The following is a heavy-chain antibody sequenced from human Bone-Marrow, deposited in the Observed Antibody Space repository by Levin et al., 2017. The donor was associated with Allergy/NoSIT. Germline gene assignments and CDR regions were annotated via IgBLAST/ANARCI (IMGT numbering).Heavy chain of an antibody. D-gene: IGHD5-18*01. CDR1: GFTFSSYA. V-gene: IGHV3-30-3*01. Sequence: GGSLRLSCAASGFTFSSYAMHWVRQAPGKGLEWVAVISYDGSNKYYADSVKGRFTISRDNSKNTLYLQMNSLRAEDTAVYYCAREGLRDYDGMDVWGQGTTVTVSS. CDR3: AREGLRDYDGMDV. J-gene: IGHJ6*02. CDR2: ISYDGSNK.